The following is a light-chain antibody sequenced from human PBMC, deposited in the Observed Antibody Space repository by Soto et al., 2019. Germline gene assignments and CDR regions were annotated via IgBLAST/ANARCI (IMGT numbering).Light chain of an antibody. Sequence: DIQMTQSPSTLSGSVGDRVTITCRASQTISSWLAWYQKKPGKDPNLLIYKASTLKSGVPSRFSGSGSGTEFTLTISSLQPDDFATYYCQHYNSYPEAFGQGTKVDIK. V-gene: IGKV1-5*03. CDR3: QHYNSYPEA. CDR2: KAS. J-gene: IGKJ1*01. CDR1: QTISSW.